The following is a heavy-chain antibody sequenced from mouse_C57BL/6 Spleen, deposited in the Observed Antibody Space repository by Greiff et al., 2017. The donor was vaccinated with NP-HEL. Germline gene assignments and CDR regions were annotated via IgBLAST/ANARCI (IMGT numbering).Heavy chain of an antibody. CDR3: TRDYDYEGSMDY. CDR1: GFTFSSYA. D-gene: IGHD2-4*01. J-gene: IGHJ4*01. V-gene: IGHV5-9-1*02. CDR2: ISSGGDYI. Sequence: EVQLVESGEGLVKPGGSLKLSCAASGFTFSSYAMSWVRQTPEKRLEWVAYISSGGDYIYYADTVKGRFTISRDNARNTLYLQMSSLKSEDTAMYYCTRDYDYEGSMDYWGQGTSVTVSS.